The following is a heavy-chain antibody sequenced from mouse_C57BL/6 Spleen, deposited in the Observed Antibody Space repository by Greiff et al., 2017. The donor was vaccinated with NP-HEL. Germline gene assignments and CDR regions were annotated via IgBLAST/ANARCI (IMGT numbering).Heavy chain of an antibody. J-gene: IGHJ4*01. D-gene: IGHD1-1*01. Sequence: EVQVVESEGGLVQPGSSMKLSCTASGFTFSDYYMAWVRQVPEKGLEWVANINYDGSSTYYLDSLKSRFIISRDNAKNILYLQMSSLKSEDTATYYCARSSPYAMDYWGQGTSVTVSS. CDR2: INYDGSST. CDR3: ARSSPYAMDY. V-gene: IGHV5-16*01. CDR1: GFTFSDYY.